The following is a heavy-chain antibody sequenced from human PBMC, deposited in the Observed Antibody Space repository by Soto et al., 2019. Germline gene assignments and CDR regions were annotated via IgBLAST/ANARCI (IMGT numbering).Heavy chain of an antibody. J-gene: IGHJ4*02. CDR2: ITSDGSGT. CDR3: VRHFDK. V-gene: IGHV3-74*01. CDR1: GFTFNTYW. Sequence: GSLILSCAASGFTFNTYWMHWVRRPPGKGLVWVARITSDGSGTTYEDSVKGRFTISRDNAKNTLYLQMNSLRADDTSVYYCVRHFDKWGQGTLVTVSS.